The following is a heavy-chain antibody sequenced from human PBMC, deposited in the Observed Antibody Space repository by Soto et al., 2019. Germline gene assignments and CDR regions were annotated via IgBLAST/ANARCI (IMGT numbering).Heavy chain of an antibody. D-gene: IGHD6-19*01. CDR1: GFTFNKYA. CDR3: AKGRAAGGIDY. Sequence: GGSLRLSCVASGFTFNKYALAWVRQAPGKGLEWVSGISNSGSTYHADSVKGRFTISRDNSINTLFLQMNSLRAEDTAVYHCAKGRAAGGIDYWGQGTLVTVSS. CDR2: ISNSGST. V-gene: IGHV3-23*01. J-gene: IGHJ4*02.